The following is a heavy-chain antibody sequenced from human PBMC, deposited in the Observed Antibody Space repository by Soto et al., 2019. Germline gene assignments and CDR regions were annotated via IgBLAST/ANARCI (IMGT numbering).Heavy chain of an antibody. CDR3: ARDPSVYGSGGSCPSYCDY. CDR2: ISAYNGNT. D-gene: IGHD2-15*01. V-gene: IGHV1-18*01. CDR1: GYTFTSYG. Sequence: QVQLVQSGAEVKNPGASVKVSCKASGYTFTSYGITWVRQAPGQGLEWMGWISAYNGNTNYAQKLQGRVTMTTDTSTTTAYMDLRSLRSDDTAVYYCARDPSVYGSGGSCPSYCDYWGQGALVTVSS. J-gene: IGHJ4*02.